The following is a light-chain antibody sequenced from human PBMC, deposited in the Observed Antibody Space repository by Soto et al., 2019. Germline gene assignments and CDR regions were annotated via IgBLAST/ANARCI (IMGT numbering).Light chain of an antibody. CDR1: TSNIGTYA. Sequence: QSVLTQSPSASGTPGQRVTISCPGSTSNIGTYAVNWYQQLPGTAPTLLIFRNHQRPSGVPDRFSGSKSGTSASLAISGPQSADEADYYCAAWDDSLRAVVFGGGTKLTVL. CDR3: AAWDDSLRAVV. CDR2: RNH. V-gene: IGLV1-44*01. J-gene: IGLJ2*01.